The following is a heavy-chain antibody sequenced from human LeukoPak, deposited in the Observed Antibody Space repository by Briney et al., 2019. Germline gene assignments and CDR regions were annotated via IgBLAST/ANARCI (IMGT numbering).Heavy chain of an antibody. CDR2: IHTSGST. D-gene: IGHD3-22*01. CDR1: GGSFSGYY. Sequence: SETLSLTCAVYGGSFSGYYWSWIRQPAGKGLEWIGRIHTSGSTNYNPSLKSRVTMSVDTSKNQFSLKLSPVTAADTAVYYCARDTYYYDSSGYQNFDYWGQGTLVTVSS. J-gene: IGHJ4*02. CDR3: ARDTYYYDSSGYQNFDY. V-gene: IGHV4-4*07.